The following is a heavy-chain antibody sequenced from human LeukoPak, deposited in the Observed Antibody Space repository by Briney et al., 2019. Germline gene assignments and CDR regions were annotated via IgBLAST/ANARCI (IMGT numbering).Heavy chain of an antibody. V-gene: IGHV1-69*13. CDR3: ARSREVVVITAGWGFDP. Sequence: SVKVSCKASGGTFSSYAISWVRQAPGQGLEWMGGIIPIFGTANYAQKFQGRVTITADESTSTAYMELSSLRSEDTAMYYCARSREVVVITAGWGFDPWGQGTLVTVSS. CDR1: GGTFSSYA. D-gene: IGHD3-22*01. CDR2: IIPIFGTA. J-gene: IGHJ5*02.